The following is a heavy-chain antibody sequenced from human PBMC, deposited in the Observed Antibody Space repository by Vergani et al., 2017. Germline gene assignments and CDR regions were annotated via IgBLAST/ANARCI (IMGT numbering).Heavy chain of an antibody. CDR2: INHSGST. V-gene: IGHV4-34*01. CDR1: GGSFSGYY. J-gene: IGHJ4*02. CDR3: ARDQGSRSAHFDY. D-gene: IGHD6-13*01. Sequence: QVQLQQWGAGLLKPSETLSLTCAVYGGSFSGYYWSWIRQPPGKGLEWIGEINHSGSTNYNPSLKSRVTISVDTSKNQFSLKLSSVTAADTAVYYCARDQGSRSAHFDYWGQGTLVTVSS.